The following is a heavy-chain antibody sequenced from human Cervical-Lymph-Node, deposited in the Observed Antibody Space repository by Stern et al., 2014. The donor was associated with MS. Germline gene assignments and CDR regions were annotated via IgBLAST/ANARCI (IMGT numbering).Heavy chain of an antibody. V-gene: IGHV4-61*02. D-gene: IGHD3-16*01. CDR1: GGSISGGDFY. CDR3: ARDRLYDTVWYQWYFDL. Sequence: VQLVESGPGLVKPSQTLSLTCTVSGGSISGGDFYWSWIRQSAGKGLEWIGRVYDSGSTVYNPSLRSRVARSVDTSKNQFSLRLTSVTAADTAVYYCARDRLYDTVWYQWYFDLWGRGTLVTVSS. J-gene: IGHJ2*01. CDR2: VYDSGST.